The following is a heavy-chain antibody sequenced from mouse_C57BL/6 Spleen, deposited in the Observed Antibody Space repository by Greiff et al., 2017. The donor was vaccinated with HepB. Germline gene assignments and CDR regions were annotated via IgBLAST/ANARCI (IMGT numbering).Heavy chain of an antibody. CDR1: GFTFSSYA. CDR3: AREGITTVVASYYYAMDY. Sequence: DVKLVESGGGLVKPGGSLKLSCAASGFTFSSYAMSWVRQTPEKRLEWVATISDGGSYTYYPDNVKGRFTISRDNAKNNLYLQMSHLKSEDTAMYYCAREGITTVVASYYYAMDYWGQGTSVTVSS. V-gene: IGHV5-4*01. J-gene: IGHJ4*01. CDR2: ISDGGSYT. D-gene: IGHD1-1*01.